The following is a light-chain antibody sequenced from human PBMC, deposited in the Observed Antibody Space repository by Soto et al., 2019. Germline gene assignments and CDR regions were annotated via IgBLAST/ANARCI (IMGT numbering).Light chain of an antibody. CDR3: LIYYGGAHLV. CDR2: TTN. V-gene: IGLV7-43*01. CDR1: TEAVTSGNY. J-gene: IGLJ2*01. Sequence: QAVVTQEPSLTVSPGGTVTLTCASSTEAVTSGNYVSWFQQKPGQAPRTLIYTTNNKHSWTPARFSGSLLGDKAALTLSGAQPEDEAEYYCLIYYGGAHLVFGGGTKLTVL.